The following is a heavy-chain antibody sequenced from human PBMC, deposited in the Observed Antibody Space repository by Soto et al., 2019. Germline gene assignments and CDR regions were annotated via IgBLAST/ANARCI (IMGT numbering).Heavy chain of an antibody. J-gene: IGHJ4*02. CDR2: IYYSGST. CDR1: GGSISSGGYY. V-gene: IGHV4-31*03. Sequence: QVQLQESGPGLVKPSQTLSLTCTVSGGSISSGGYYWSWIRQHPGKGLEWIGYIYYSGSTYYNPSLKSRVTISVDTSKNQFPLKLSSVTAADTAVYYCARGGFYYGSGSYYNSYYFDYWGQGTLVTVSS. D-gene: IGHD3-10*01. CDR3: ARGGFYYGSGSYYNSYYFDY.